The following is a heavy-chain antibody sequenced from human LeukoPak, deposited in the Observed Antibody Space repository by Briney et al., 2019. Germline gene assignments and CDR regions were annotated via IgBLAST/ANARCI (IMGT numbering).Heavy chain of an antibody. J-gene: IGHJ5*02. V-gene: IGHV4-39*07. D-gene: IGHD3-10*01. CDR2: FYYTGST. Sequence: SETLSLPFSVSGGSISSSSYYWGWIRPPPGKGLAWIGRFYYTGSTYYNPSLQSRVNISIDTSKNQFSLNLSSVTAADTAVYYCVRSFRYNWFDPWGQGTLVTVS. CDR3: VRSFRYNWFDP. CDR1: GGSISSSSYY.